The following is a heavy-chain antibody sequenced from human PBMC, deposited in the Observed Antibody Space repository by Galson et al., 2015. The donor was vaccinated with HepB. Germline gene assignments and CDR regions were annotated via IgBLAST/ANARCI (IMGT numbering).Heavy chain of an antibody. CDR1: GFTFSDYY. J-gene: IGHJ6*02. CDR2: ISSSGNTI. CDR3: ARAQADGADYYYYVMDV. Sequence: SLRLSCAASGFTFSDYYMSWIRQAPGRGLEWLSYISSSGNTIYYADSVKGRFTISRDNAKKSLYLQMNSLRAEDTAVYYCARAQADGADYYYYVMDVWGQGTTVTVSS. V-gene: IGHV3-11*01. D-gene: IGHD1-26*01.